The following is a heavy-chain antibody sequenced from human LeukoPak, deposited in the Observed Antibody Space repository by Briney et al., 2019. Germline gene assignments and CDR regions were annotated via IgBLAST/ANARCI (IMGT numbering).Heavy chain of an antibody. D-gene: IGHD2-15*01. CDR3: ARHRDGYCSGDSCPGGDF. Sequence: GPSLKIPSKRSGSRFTSNWIGGWRRLPGKGLEGRDGFYPGNGDTRYSPSFQGKVTISTDKSISTAYLQWSSLKASDTAMYYCARHRDGYCSGDSCPGGDFWGQGTLVTVSS. CDR2: FYPGNGDT. CDR1: GSRFTSNW. J-gene: IGHJ4*02. V-gene: IGHV5-51*01.